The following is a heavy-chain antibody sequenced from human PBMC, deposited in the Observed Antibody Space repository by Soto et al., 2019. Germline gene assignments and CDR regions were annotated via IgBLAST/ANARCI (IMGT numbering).Heavy chain of an antibody. CDR1: GYTFTSYA. CDR2: INAGNGNT. D-gene: IGHD3-10*01. Sequence: ASVKVSCKASGYTFTSYAMHWVRQAPGQRLEWMGWINAGNGNTKYSQKFQGRVTITRDTSASTAYMELSSLRSEDTAVYYCARVTMVRGAIWPWGQGTLVTVSS. CDR3: ARVTMVRGAIWP. J-gene: IGHJ5*02. V-gene: IGHV1-3*01.